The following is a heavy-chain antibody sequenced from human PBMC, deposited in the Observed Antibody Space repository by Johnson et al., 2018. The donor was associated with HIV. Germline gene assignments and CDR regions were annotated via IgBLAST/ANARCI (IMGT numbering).Heavy chain of an antibody. CDR1: GFTVSSKY. Sequence: VQLVESGGGVVQPGRSLRLSCAASGFTVSSKYMSWVRQAPGKGLEWVSVIYTGGNAYYADSVKGRFTISRHNSKNTLYLQVDSLRVEDTAVYYCARGEGAYCGGDCYYAFDIWGQGTMVTVSS. CDR2: IYTGGNA. D-gene: IGHD2-21*02. J-gene: IGHJ3*02. CDR3: ARGEGAYCGGDCYYAFDI. V-gene: IGHV3-53*04.